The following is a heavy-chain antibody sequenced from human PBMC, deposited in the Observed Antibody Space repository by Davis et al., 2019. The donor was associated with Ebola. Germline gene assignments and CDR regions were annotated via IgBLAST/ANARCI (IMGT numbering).Heavy chain of an antibody. CDR2: IYYSGST. CDR3: ARGLAYCSGGSCYYNWFDP. J-gene: IGHJ5*02. CDR1: GGSISSYY. Sequence: MPSETLSLTCTVSGGSISSYYWSWIRQPPGKGLEWIGYIYYSGSTNYNPSLKSRVTISVGTSKNQFSLKLSSVTAADTAVYYCARGLAYCSGGSCYYNWFDPWGQGTLVTVSS. V-gene: IGHV4-59*12. D-gene: IGHD2-15*01.